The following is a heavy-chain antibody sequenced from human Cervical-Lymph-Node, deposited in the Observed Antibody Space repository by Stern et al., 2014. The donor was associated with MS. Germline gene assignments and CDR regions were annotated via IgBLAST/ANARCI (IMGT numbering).Heavy chain of an antibody. CDR2: ITTSSSYI. CDR1: GFTFSSYA. V-gene: IGHV3-21*01. D-gene: IGHD6-25*01. CDR3: ARDSAPDWFDP. Sequence: EMQLVESGGGLVKPGGSLRLSCAASGFTFSSYAMHWVRQAPGKGLEWVSSITTSSSYIYYADSVKGRFTVSRDNAKNSLYLQMSSLRVEDTAVYYCARDSAPDWFDPWGQGTLVTVSS. J-gene: IGHJ5*02.